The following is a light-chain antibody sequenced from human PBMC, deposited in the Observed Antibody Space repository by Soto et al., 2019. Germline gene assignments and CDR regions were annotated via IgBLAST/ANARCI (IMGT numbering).Light chain of an antibody. J-gene: IGLJ2*01. V-gene: IGLV2-14*01. CDR2: DVS. Sequence: QSVLTQPASVSGSPGQSITISCTGTSSDVGGYNYVSWYQQHPGKAPKLMIYDVSSRPSGVSNRFSGSKSGNTASLTISGLQAEDAADYHCSSYTSSRAHVVFGGGTKLTVL. CDR3: SSYTSSRAHVV. CDR1: SSDVGGYNY.